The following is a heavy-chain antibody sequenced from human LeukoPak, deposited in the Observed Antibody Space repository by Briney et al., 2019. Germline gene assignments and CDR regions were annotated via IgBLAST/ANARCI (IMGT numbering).Heavy chain of an antibody. D-gene: IGHD3-22*01. CDR3: ARGNYYDRRLDY. CDR2: IYYSGST. Sequence: SETLSLTCTVSGGSISSYYWSWIRQPPGKGLEWIGYIYYSGSTNYNPSLKSRVTISVDTSKNQFSLKLSSVTAADTAVYYCARGNYYDRRLDYWGQGTLVTVSS. V-gene: IGHV4-59*12. J-gene: IGHJ4*02. CDR1: GGSISSYY.